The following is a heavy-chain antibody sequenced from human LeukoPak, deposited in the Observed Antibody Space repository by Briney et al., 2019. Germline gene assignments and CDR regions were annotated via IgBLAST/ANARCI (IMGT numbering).Heavy chain of an antibody. CDR1: GGSISSSNW. J-gene: IGHJ5*02. V-gene: IGHV4-4*02. D-gene: IGHD2-2*01. CDR2: IYHSGST. CDR3: ARDRCSSTSCYVGVGWFDP. Sequence: PSGTLSLTCAVSGGSISSSNWWSWVRQPPGKGLEWIGEIYHSGSTNYNPSLKSRVTIPVDKSKNQFSLKLSSVTAADTAVYYCARDRCSSTSCYVGVGWFDPWGQGTLVTVSS.